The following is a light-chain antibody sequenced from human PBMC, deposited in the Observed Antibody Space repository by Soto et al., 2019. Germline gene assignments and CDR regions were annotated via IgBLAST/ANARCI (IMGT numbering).Light chain of an antibody. Sequence: EIVLTQSPGTLSLSPGERATLSCRASQSVTSNYLAWYQQKPGQAPRLLIYGASTRAAGVPDRFSGSRSGTDLTLTITRLEPEDFAVYYCQQYGRSPLLYTFGQGTKVGVK. J-gene: IGKJ2*01. CDR1: QSVTSNY. V-gene: IGKV3-20*01. CDR2: GAS. CDR3: QQYGRSPLLYT.